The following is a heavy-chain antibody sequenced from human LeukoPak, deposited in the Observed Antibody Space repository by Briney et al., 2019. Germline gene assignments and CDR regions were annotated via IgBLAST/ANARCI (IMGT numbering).Heavy chain of an antibody. V-gene: IGHV3-21*01. J-gene: IGHJ4*02. Sequence: GGSLRLSCAASGFTFSSYSMNWVRQAPGKGLEWVSSISSSSSYIYYADSVKGRFTISRDNAKNSLYLQMSSLRAEDTAVYYCAGNPKETRYNWNYGRFDYWGQGTLVTVSS. CDR2: ISSSSSYI. D-gene: IGHD1-7*01. CDR3: AGNPKETRYNWNYGRFDY. CDR1: GFTFSSYS.